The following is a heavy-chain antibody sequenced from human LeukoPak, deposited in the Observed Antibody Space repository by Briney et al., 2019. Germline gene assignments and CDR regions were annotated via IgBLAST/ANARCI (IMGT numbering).Heavy chain of an antibody. Sequence: SETLSLTRAVYGGSFSGYYWSWIRQPPGKGLEWIGYIYYSGSTNYNPSLKSRVTISVDTSKNQFSLKLSSVTAADTAVYYCARARAPYYYMDVWGKGTTVTVSS. D-gene: IGHD1-26*01. J-gene: IGHJ6*03. V-gene: IGHV4-59*01. CDR3: ARARAPYYYMDV. CDR1: GGSFSGYY. CDR2: IYYSGST.